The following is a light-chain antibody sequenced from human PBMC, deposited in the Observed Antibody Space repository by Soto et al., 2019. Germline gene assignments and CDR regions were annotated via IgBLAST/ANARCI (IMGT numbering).Light chain of an antibody. CDR1: SSDVGGYNF. CDR2: DVN. CDR3: SSYTRRNTLYV. J-gene: IGLJ1*01. V-gene: IGLV2-14*01. Sequence: QSALTQPASVSGSLGQSITISCTGTSSDVGGYNFVSWYQQHPGKAPKLMIYDVNNRPSGVSNRFSGSKSANTASLTISGLQADDEADYYCSSYTRRNTLYVFGTGTKLTVL.